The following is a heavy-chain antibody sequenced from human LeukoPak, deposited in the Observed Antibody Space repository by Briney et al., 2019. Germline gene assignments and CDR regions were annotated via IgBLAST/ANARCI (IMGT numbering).Heavy chain of an antibody. CDR3: AREKTACGGDCYDS. J-gene: IGHJ4*02. CDR1: GFTFSSYE. V-gene: IGHV3-48*03. Sequence: PGGSLRLSCAASGFTFSSYEMNWVRQAPGKGLEWVSYISSSGTPIHYADSVKGRFTISRDNAKNSLFLQMNSLRAEDTAVYYCAREKTACGGDCYDSWGQGPLVTVSS. D-gene: IGHD2-21*01. CDR2: ISSSGTPI.